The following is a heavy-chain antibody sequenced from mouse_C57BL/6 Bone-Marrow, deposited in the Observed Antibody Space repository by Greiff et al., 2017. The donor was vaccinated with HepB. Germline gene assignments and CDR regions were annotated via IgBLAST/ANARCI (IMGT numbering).Heavy chain of an antibody. Sequence: QVQLQQPGAELVKPGASVKVSCKASGYTFTSYWMHWVKQRPGQGLEWIGRIHPSDSDTNYNQKFKGKATLTVDKSSSTAYMQLSSLTSEDSAVYYCAIGRYSTTVVAGPYGGQGTTLTVSS. V-gene: IGHV1-74*01. J-gene: IGHJ2*01. CDR3: AIGRYSTTVVAGPY. CDR1: GYTFTSYW. CDR2: IHPSDSDT. D-gene: IGHD1-1*01.